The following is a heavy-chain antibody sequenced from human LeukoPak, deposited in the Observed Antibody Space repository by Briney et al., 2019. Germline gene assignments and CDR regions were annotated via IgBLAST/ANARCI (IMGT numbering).Heavy chain of an antibody. CDR3: ASLHDYHDY. CDR2: IHDSGST. CDR1: GDSISSGGYS. J-gene: IGHJ4*02. V-gene: IGHV4-30-4*07. Sequence: TPSETLSLTCAVSGDSISSGGYSWSWIRQTPGKGLEWIAYIHDSGSTYNNPSLKSRLSISIDTSKNQFSLKLSSVTAADTAVYYCASLHDYHDYWGQGTLVTVSS.